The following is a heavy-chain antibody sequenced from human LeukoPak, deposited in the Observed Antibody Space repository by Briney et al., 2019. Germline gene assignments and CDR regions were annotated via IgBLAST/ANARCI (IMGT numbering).Heavy chain of an antibody. J-gene: IGHJ6*04. CDR1: GYSFTSYW. CDR3: ARAGMDIVIVPAAMQAYYYGMDV. Sequence: GESLKISCKGSGYSFTSYWINWVRQMPGKGLEWMGRIDPSDSYTNYSPSFQGHVTISADKSNSTAYLQWSSLKASDTAIYYCARAGMDIVIVPAAMQAYYYGMDVWGKGTTVTVSS. D-gene: IGHD2-2*03. V-gene: IGHV5-10-1*01. CDR2: IDPSDSYT.